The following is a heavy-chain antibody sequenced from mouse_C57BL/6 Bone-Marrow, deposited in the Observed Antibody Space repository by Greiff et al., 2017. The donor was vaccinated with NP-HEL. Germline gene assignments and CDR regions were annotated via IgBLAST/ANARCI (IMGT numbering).Heavy chain of an antibody. CDR2: IDPSDSYT. CDR1: GYTFTSYW. D-gene: IGHD1-1*01. J-gene: IGHJ3*01. Sequence: QVQLQQPGAELVMPGASVKLSCKASGYTFTSYWMHWVKQRPGQGLEWIGEIDPSDSYTIYNQKFKGKSTLTVDKSSSTAYMQLSSLTSEDSAVYYCARCPSITTVGPWFAYWGQGTLVTVSA. V-gene: IGHV1-69*01. CDR3: ARCPSITTVGPWFAY.